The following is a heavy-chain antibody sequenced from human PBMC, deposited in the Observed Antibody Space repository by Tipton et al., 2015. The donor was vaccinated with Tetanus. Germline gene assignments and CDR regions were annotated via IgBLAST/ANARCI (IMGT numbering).Heavy chain of an antibody. CDR1: GYSFTSHW. CDR2: IFPDDSDT. D-gene: IGHD6-6*01. CDR3: ARMYSTSSPFDH. Sequence: MQLVQSGADVKKPGESLKISCKASGYSFTSHWIGWVRQMPGKGLEWMGMIFPDDSDTRYSPSFQGHVAFSVDKSTSTVYLQWGSLKASDTAMYFCARMYSTSSPFDHWGQGTLVAVSS. V-gene: IGHV5-51*01. J-gene: IGHJ4*02.